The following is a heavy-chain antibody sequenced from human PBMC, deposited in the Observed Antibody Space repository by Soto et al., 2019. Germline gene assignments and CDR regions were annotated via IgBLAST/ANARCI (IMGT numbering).Heavy chain of an antibody. Sequence: GGSLRLSCAASGFTFSNAWMSWVRQAPGKGLEWVGRIKSKTDGGTTDYAAPVKGRFTISRDDSKNTLYLQMNSLKTEDTAVYYCTTDGSNRSIFGVVIKGRDYWGQGTLVTVSS. CDR3: TTDGSNRSIFGVVIKGRDY. D-gene: IGHD3-3*02. CDR1: GFTFSNAW. J-gene: IGHJ4*02. V-gene: IGHV3-15*01. CDR2: IKSKTDGGTT.